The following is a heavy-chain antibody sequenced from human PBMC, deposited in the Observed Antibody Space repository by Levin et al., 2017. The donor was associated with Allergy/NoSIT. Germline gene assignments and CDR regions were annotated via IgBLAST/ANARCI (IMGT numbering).Heavy chain of an antibody. CDR1: GFIFSNYA. J-gene: IGHJ5*01. Sequence: KSGGSLRLSCAASGFIFSNYAMHWVRQAPGKGLEWVSSITSGSYYIYYADSVKGRFTISRDNAWNSLYLQMNSLRADDTAVYYCGRDRGWSGRYPGFVDSWGQGTLVTVSS. D-gene: IGHD3-3*01. V-gene: IGHV3-21*01. CDR2: ITSGSYYI. CDR3: GRDRGWSGRYPGFVDS.